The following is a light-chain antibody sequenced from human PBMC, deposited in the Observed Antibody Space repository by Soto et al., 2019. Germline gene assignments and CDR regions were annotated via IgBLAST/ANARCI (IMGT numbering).Light chain of an antibody. CDR1: QSVSGN. CDR2: GAS. Sequence: EIVMTQSPVTLSVSPGERATLSCRASQSVSGNLAWYHQKPGQSPRLLIYGASTRATGIPARFSGSGSGTEFTPPISSLQSEDFAVYYCQQYNKWVLPFGGGTKVEIK. CDR3: QQYNKWVLP. V-gene: IGKV3-15*01. J-gene: IGKJ4*01.